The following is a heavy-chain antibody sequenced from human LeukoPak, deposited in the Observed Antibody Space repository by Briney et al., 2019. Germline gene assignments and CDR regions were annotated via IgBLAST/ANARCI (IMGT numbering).Heavy chain of an antibody. CDR1: GASFTTHY. CDR2: ISYIGST. CDR3: ASDSISMNAFDA. Sequence: PSETLSLTCTVSGASFTTHYWSWIRQPPGKGLEWIGYISYIGSTNYSPSLKSRVTISIDTPKNEVSLKLTSVTAADTAVYYCASDSISMNAFDAWGQGTLVTVSS. J-gene: IGHJ3*01. V-gene: IGHV4-59*11. D-gene: IGHD3-22*01.